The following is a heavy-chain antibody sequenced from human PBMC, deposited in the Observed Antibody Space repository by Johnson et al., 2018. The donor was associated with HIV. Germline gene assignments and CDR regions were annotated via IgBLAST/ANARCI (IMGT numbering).Heavy chain of an antibody. J-gene: IGHJ3*02. CDR1: GFTFSTYD. V-gene: IGHV3-13*01. Sequence: VQLVESGGGLVQPGGSLRLSCAASGFTFSTYDMHWVRQVTGKGLEWVSGITTAGDTYYPGSVKGRFTIFRENVKNSLYLQMNSLRAGDTAVYYCARDLNFQWEHKGQVEGDDAFDIWGQGTMVTVSS. CDR3: ARDLNFQWEHKGQVEGDDAFDI. D-gene: IGHD1-26*01. CDR2: ITTAGDT.